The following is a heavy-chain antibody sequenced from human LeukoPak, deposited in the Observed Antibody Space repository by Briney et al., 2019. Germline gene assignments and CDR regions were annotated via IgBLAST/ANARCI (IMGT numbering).Heavy chain of an antibody. D-gene: IGHD3-10*01. V-gene: IGHV1-2*02. Sequence: ASVKVSCKASGYTCTGYYMHWVRQAPGQGLEWMGWINPNSGGTNYAQKFQGRVTMTRDTSISTAYMELSRLRSDDTAVYYCARNTYYYGSGSYYNLYYFDYWGQGTLVTVSS. CDR1: GYTCTGYY. CDR3: ARNTYYYGSGSYYNLYYFDY. CDR2: INPNSGGT. J-gene: IGHJ4*02.